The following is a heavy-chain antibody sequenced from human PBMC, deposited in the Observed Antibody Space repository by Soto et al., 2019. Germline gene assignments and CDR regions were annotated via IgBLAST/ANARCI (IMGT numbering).Heavy chain of an antibody. CDR2: INAGNGNT. CDR1: GYTFTSYA. J-gene: IGHJ4*02. V-gene: IGHV1-3*01. Sequence: QVQLVQSGAEVKKPGASVKVSCKASGYTFTSYAMHWVRQAPGQRLEWMGWINAGNGNTKYSQKFQGRVTITRDTSASIASMELSSLRSEHSSGYYCARDVGATGDWGQGTLVTVSS. CDR3: ARDVGATGD. D-gene: IGHD1-26*01.